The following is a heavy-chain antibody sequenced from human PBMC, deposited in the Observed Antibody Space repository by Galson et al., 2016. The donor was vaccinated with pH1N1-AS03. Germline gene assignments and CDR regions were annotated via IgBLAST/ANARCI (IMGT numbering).Heavy chain of an antibody. Sequence: SVKVSCKASGYTFTTYDINWARQAPGQGPEWMGWINPNNGDTHYVQKFQGRVTMTRDTSITPAYMELSRLTSDDTAVYYCAKGHYGMDVWGQGTTVTVSS. J-gene: IGHJ6*02. CDR2: INPNNGDT. V-gene: IGHV1-2*02. CDR3: AKGHYGMDV. CDR1: GYTFTTYD.